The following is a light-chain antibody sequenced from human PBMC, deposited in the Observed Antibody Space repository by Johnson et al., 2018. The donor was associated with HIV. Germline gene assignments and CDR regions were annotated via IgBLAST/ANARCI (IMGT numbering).Light chain of an antibody. CDR1: SSNIANNY. J-gene: IGLJ1*01. CDR2: DNN. CDR3: RTWDSSLSADFYV. Sequence: QSVLTQPPSVSAAPGQKVTISCSGSSSNIANNYVSWYQKLPGTAPKLLIYDNNNRPSGFPDRFSGSKSGTSATLCITGLQTGHEADYYCRTWDSSLSADFYVFGTGTKVTVL. V-gene: IGLV1-51*01.